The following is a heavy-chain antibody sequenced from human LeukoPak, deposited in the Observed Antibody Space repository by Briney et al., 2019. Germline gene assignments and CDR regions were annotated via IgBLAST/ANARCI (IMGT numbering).Heavy chain of an antibody. CDR3: ARDMGTSVATRGYFPY. CDR2: ISSSSTYI. Sequence: PGGSLRLSCAASGFSFSSYYVNWVRQAPGKGLEWVSCISSSSTYIYYADSVRGRFAISRDNAKNSLYLQMNSLRAEDTAVYYCARDMGTSVATRGYFPYWGQGTLVTVSS. D-gene: IGHD4-23*01. V-gene: IGHV3-21*01. J-gene: IGHJ4*02. CDR1: GFSFSSYY.